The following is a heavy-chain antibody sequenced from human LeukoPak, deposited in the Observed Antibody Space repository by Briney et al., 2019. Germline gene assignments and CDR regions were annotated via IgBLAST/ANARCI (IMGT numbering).Heavy chain of an antibody. CDR1: GFTFGDYA. D-gene: IGHD3-10*01. Sequence: GGSLRLSCTTSGFTFGDYAMSWVRQAPGKGLEWGGLIRSQGYGGTTQYAASVKGRFTISRDDSKSIAYLQMNSLKIEDTAVYYCTRVSRSGSYSDFWGQGTLVTVSS. J-gene: IGHJ4*02. CDR2: IRSQGYGGTT. CDR3: TRVSRSGSYSDF. V-gene: IGHV3-49*04.